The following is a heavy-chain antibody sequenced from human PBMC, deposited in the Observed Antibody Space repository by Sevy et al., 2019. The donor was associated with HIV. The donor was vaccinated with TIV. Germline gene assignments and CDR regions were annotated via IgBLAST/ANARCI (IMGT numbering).Heavy chain of an antibody. CDR2: ISSDGNSQ. CDR1: GFNFGSHA. CDR3: ARDLISGSYSQSLDY. J-gene: IGHJ4*02. D-gene: IGHD1-26*01. V-gene: IGHV3-30*04. Sequence: GGSLRLSCAASGFNFGSHAMHWVRQAPGKGLDWVAVISSDGNSQYSADSVKGRFTISRDNSKNTLYLQTDSLRVEDTAVYYCARDLISGSYSQSLDYWGQGTLVTVSS.